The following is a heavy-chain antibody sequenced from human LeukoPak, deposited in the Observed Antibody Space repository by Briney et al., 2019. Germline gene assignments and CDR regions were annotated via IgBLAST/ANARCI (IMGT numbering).Heavy chain of an antibody. CDR2: ISYDGSNK. CDR1: GFTFSSYA. V-gene: IGHV3-30-3*01. J-gene: IGHJ4*02. Sequence: GGSLRLSCAASGFTFSSYAMHWVRQAPGKGLEWVAVISYDGSNKYYADSVKGRFTFSRDNSKNTLYLQMNSLRAEDTAVYYCARWHNWNDVEWYYFDYWGQGTLVTVSS. D-gene: IGHD1-20*01. CDR3: ARWHNWNDVEWYYFDY.